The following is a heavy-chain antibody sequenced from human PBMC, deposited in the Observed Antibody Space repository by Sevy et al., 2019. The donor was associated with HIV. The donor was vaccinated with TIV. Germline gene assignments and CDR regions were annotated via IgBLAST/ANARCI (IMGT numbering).Heavy chain of an antibody. D-gene: IGHD3-22*01. CDR1: GFTVSSNY. J-gene: IGHJ4*02. CDR3: ARGLDESSGFYSFDY. V-gene: IGHV3-66*02. CDR2: IYSGAGT. Sequence: GGSLRLSCAASGFTVSSNYMSWVRQAPGKGLEWVSVIYSGAGTYYADSLKGRFTISRDNSKNSLYLQMNSLRAEDTALYYCARGLDESSGFYSFDYWGQGTLVTVSS.